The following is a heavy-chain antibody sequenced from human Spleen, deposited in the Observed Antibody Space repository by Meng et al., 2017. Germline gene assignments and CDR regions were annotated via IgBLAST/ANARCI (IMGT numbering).Heavy chain of an antibody. CDR3: ARQDAGTRSSPDY. CDR2: IKEDGSQK. V-gene: IGHV3-7*01. Sequence: GESLKISCAASGFIFSNYAMSWVRQGPGKGLEWVANIKEDGSQKGYLDSVKGRFTISRDNAKNSMYLQMNNLRAEDTAVYYCARQDAGTRSSPDYWGQGTRVTVSS. D-gene: IGHD2-2*01. J-gene: IGHJ4*02. CDR1: GFIFSNYA.